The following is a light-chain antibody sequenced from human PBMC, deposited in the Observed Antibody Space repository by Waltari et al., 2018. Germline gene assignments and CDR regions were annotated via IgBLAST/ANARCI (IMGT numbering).Light chain of an antibody. CDR2: WGS. Sequence: DIVMTQSPLSLTVTTAEPASISCRSSQSLLHDVGHTFFDWYLQWPGQSPQLLIYWGSNRASGVPDRFSGSESGTDFTLKISSVEAEDVGTYYCMQALQTPYTFGQGTKLDIK. CDR1: QSLLHDVGHTF. V-gene: IGKV2-28*01. J-gene: IGKJ2*01. CDR3: MQALQTPYT.